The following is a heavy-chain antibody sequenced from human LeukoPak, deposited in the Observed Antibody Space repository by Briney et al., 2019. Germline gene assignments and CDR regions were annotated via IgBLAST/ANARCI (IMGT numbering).Heavy chain of an antibody. V-gene: IGHV4-34*01. Sequence: SETLSLTCAVYGGSFSGYYWSWIRQPPGKGLEWIGEINHSGSTTYNPSLKSRVTISVDTSKNQFSLKLSSVTAADTAVYYCAGMIVVVSAIPRYYGMDVWGQGTTVTVSS. CDR1: GGSFSGYY. D-gene: IGHD3-22*01. CDR2: INHSGST. CDR3: AGMIVVVSAIPRYYGMDV. J-gene: IGHJ6*02.